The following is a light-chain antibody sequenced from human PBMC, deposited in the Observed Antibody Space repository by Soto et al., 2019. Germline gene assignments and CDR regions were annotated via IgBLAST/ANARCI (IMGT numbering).Light chain of an antibody. V-gene: IGKV1-5*03. CDR2: KAS. J-gene: IGKJ2*01. CDR3: HQHNSYPYT. CDR1: QSVSSW. Sequence: DIQMTQSPSTLPASVGDRVTITCRASQSVSSWLAWYQQKPGKAPKLLIYKASSLETGVPSRFSGSGSGTDFTLTISSLQPDDFATYYCHQHNSYPYTFGLGTKLEIK.